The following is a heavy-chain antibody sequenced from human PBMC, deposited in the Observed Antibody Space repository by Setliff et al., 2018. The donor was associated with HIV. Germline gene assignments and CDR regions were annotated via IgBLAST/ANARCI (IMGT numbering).Heavy chain of an antibody. CDR3: ARDSRRTMIIVGFDY. J-gene: IGHJ4*02. CDR2: IFYSGSP. CDR1: SGSITSSNYY. Sequence: KPSETLSLTCIVSSGSITSSNYYWGWIRQPPGKGLEWIGSIFYSGSPYYTPSLKSRVTISVDTSKNQFSLKLSSVTAADTAVYYCARDSRRTMIIVGFDYWGQGTLVTVSS. V-gene: IGHV4-39*07. D-gene: IGHD3-22*01.